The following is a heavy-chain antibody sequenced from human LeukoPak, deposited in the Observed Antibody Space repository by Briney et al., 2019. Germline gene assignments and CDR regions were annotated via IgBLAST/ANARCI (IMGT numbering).Heavy chain of an antibody. CDR3: ARSTAASGTSWFDP. CDR2: IYHSGST. J-gene: IGHJ5*02. Sequence: PSETLSLTCTVSGYSISSGYYWGWIRQPPGKGLEWIASIYHSGSTYYNPSLKSRVTISVDTSKNQLSLKLSSVTAADTAVHYCARSTAASGTSWFDPWGQGTLVTVSS. CDR1: GYSISSGYY. V-gene: IGHV4-38-2*02. D-gene: IGHD6-13*01.